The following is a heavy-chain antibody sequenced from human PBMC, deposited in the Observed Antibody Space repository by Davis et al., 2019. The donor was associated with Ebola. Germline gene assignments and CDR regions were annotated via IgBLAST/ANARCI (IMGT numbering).Heavy chain of an antibody. J-gene: IGHJ4*02. V-gene: IGHV3-48*02. D-gene: IGHD3-3*01. CDR1: GFTFSSYS. Sequence: PGGSLRLSCAASGFTFSSYSMNWVRQAPGKGLEWVSYISISSTTIYYADSVKGRFTISRDNAKNSLYLQMNSLRDEDTAVYYCARVPGFWNGGSYYFDYWGQGTLVTVSS. CDR2: ISISSTTI. CDR3: ARVPGFWNGGSYYFDY.